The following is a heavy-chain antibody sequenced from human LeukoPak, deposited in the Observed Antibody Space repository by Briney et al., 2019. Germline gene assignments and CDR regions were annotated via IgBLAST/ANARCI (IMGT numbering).Heavy chain of an antibody. CDR3: ARVFPGHVDTAMSTAFDI. CDR1: GGSISSSSYY. CDR2: IYHSGST. V-gene: IGHV4-39*07. D-gene: IGHD5-18*01. J-gene: IGHJ3*02. Sequence: PSETLSLTCTVSGGSISSSSYYWGWIRQPPGKGLEWIGYIYHSGSTYYNPSLKSRVTISVDRSKNQFSLKLSSVTAADTAVYYCARVFPGHVDTAMSTAFDIWGRGTMVTVSS.